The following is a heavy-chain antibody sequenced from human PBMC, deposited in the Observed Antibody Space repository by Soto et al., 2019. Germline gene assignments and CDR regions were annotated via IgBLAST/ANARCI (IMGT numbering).Heavy chain of an antibody. CDR1: GFTFDDYA. CDR2: ISWNSGSI. Sequence: GGSLRLSCAASGFTFDDYAMHWVRQAPGKGLEWVSGISWNSGSIGYADSVKGRFTISRDNAKNSLYLQMNSLRAEDTALYYCAKDISRVVGATLFDPWGQGPLVTVPS. CDR3: AKDISRVVGATLFDP. V-gene: IGHV3-9*01. D-gene: IGHD1-26*01. J-gene: IGHJ5*02.